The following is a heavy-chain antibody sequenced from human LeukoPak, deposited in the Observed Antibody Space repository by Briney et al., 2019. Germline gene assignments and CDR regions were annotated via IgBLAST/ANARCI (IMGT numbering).Heavy chain of an antibody. D-gene: IGHD2-21*02. CDR1: GGSISSYY. Sequence: SETLSLTCTVSGGSISSYYWSGIRQPPGRGLECIGRIYTSQRTNYNPSLKSRVTMSVDTSKNQFSLKLSSVTAADTAVYYCARDPNPTENWYFDLWGRGTLVTVSS. V-gene: IGHV4-4*07. CDR2: IYTSQRT. CDR3: ARDPNPTENWYFDL. J-gene: IGHJ2*01.